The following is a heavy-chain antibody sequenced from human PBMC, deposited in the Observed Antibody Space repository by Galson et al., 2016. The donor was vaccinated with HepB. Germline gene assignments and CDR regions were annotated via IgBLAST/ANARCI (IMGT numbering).Heavy chain of an antibody. D-gene: IGHD3-3*01. J-gene: IGHJ3*02. CDR1: GFSVSSNS. CDR2: IYSGGST. CDR3: AWSGHYFDAFDI. Sequence: SLRLSCAASGFSVSSNSMNWVRQAPGKGLEWVSVIYSGGSTYCADSVKGRLTISRDNSKNTVYHQMNSLRAEDTAVYYCAWSGHYFDAFDIWGQGTMVTVSS. V-gene: IGHV3-53*01.